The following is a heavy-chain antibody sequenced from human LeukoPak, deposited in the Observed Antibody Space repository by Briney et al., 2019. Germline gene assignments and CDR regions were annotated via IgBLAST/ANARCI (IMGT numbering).Heavy chain of an antibody. Sequence: GSLRLSCAASGFTFSSYSMNWVRQAPGKGLEWVSSISSSSSYIYYADSVKGRFTISRDNAKNSLYLQMNSLRAEDTAVYYCARYDSSGYSLYWGQGTLVTVSS. J-gene: IGHJ4*02. CDR2: ISSSSSYI. CDR3: ARYDSSGYSLY. CDR1: GFTFSSYS. V-gene: IGHV3-21*01. D-gene: IGHD3-22*01.